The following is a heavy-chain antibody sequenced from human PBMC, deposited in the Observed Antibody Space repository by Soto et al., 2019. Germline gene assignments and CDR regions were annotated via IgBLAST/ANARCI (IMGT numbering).Heavy chain of an antibody. Sequence: ASVKVSCKASGYTFTSYGISWVRQAPGQGLEWMGWISAYNGNTNYAQKLQGRVTMTTDTSTSTAYMELRSLRSDDTAVYYCAITEQWLAENYYYYMDVWGKGTTVTVSS. CDR3: AITEQWLAENYYYYMDV. CDR2: ISAYNGNT. CDR1: GYTFTSYG. J-gene: IGHJ6*03. D-gene: IGHD6-19*01. V-gene: IGHV1-18*01.